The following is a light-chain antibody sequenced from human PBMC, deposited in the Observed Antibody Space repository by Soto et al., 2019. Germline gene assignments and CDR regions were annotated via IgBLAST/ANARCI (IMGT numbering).Light chain of an antibody. J-gene: IGLJ1*01. CDR3: SSYTSTSTYV. Sequence: QSALTQPASVSGSPGQSITISCTGTSSDVGGYNYVSWYQQYPGKAPKLMIYHVSNRPSGVSNRFSGSKSGNSASLTISGLQPEDEADYYCSSYTSTSTYVFGTGTKPPS. CDR1: SSDVGGYNY. V-gene: IGLV2-14*01. CDR2: HVS.